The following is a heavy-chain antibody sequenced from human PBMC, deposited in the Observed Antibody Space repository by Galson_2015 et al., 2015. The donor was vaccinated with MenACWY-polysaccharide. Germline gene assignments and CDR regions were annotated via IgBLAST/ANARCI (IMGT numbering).Heavy chain of an antibody. CDR2: IYRDGTT. J-gene: IGHJ2*01. CDR1: GFTVSSNY. CDR3: ARTEVASRVGYFDL. V-gene: IGHV3-66*01. Sequence: SLRLSCAASGFTVSSNYMSWVRQAPGKGLEWVPIIYRDGTTYYADSVKGRFTISRDNSKNTLDLQMNSLRAEDTAVFYCARTEVASRVGYFDLWGRGTLVAVSS. D-gene: IGHD2-15*01.